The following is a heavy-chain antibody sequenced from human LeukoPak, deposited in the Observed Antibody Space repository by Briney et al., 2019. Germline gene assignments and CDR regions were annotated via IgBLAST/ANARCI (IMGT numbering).Heavy chain of an antibody. CDR1: GGSISSYY. CDR2: IYYSGST. Sequence: SETLSLTCTVSGGSISSYYWSWIRQPPGKGLEWIGYIYYSGSTNYNPSLKSRVTISVDTSKHQFSLKLSSVTAADTAVYYCARDGADYENWFDPWGQGTLVTVSS. J-gene: IGHJ5*02. V-gene: IGHV4-59*01. D-gene: IGHD4-17*01. CDR3: ARDGADYENWFDP.